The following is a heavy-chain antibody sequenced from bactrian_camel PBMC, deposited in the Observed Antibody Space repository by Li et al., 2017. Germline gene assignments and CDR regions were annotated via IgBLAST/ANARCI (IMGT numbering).Heavy chain of an antibody. J-gene: IGHJ4*01. CDR2: IYTGGET. V-gene: IGHV3S53*01. Sequence: VQLVESGGGSVQAGGSLRLSCSASWYAIGAINACMAWFRQAPGMQREGVASIYTGGETLYADSVKGRFTISQDSFKDTVYLRMDSLKPEDTATYLCAAGPLFTGGVGSSKRDCRYEFWGRGTQVTVS. CDR3: AAGPLFTGGVGSSKRDCRYEF. D-gene: IGHD2*01. CDR1: WYAIGAINAC.